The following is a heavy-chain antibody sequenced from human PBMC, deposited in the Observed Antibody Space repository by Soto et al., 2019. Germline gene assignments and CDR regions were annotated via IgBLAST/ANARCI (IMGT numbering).Heavy chain of an antibody. CDR2: IYSGGST. CDR3: ASAYYYDSSGYQGPYYYYGMDV. J-gene: IGHJ6*02. CDR1: GFTVSSNY. V-gene: IGHV3-53*01. D-gene: IGHD3-22*01. Sequence: GGSLRLSCAASGFTVSSNYMSWVRQAPGKGLEWVSVIYSGGSTYYADSVKGRFTISRDNSKNTLYLQMNSLRAEDTAVYYCASAYYYDSSGYQGPYYYYGMDVWGQGTTVTVSS.